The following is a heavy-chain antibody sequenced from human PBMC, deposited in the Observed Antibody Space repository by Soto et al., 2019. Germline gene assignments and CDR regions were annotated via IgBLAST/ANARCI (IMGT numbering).Heavy chain of an antibody. V-gene: IGHV1-18*01. CDR3: ARDPAWDSSGPPDY. CDR2: ISVYNGNT. CDR1: GYTFTSYC. J-gene: IGHJ4*02. D-gene: IGHD3-22*01. Sequence: ASLKVSCKASGYTFTSYCVSWVRQAPGQGLEWMGWISVYNGNTKYAQKLQGRVTMTTDTSTSTAYMELRGLRSDDTAVYYCARDPAWDSSGPPDYWGQGTLVTVSS.